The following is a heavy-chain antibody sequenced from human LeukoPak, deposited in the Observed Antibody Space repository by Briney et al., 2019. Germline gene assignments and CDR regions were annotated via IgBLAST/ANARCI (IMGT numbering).Heavy chain of an antibody. CDR3: ARGGGSGSYGIDY. D-gene: IGHD3-10*01. CDR2: INHSGST. Sequence: NPSETLSLTCAVYGGSFSGYYWSWIRQPPGKGLEWIGEINHSGSTNYNPSLKSRVTISVDTSKNQFSLKLGSVTAADTAVYYCARGGGSGSYGIDYWGQGTLVTVSS. V-gene: IGHV4-34*01. CDR1: GGSFSGYY. J-gene: IGHJ4*02.